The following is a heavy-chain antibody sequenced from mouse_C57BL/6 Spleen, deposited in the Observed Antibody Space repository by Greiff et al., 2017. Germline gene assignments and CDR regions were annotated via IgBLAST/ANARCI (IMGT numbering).Heavy chain of an antibody. CDR3: ASSTMITTPALYAMDY. CDR2: IWSDGST. Sequence: VKLMESGPGLVAPSQSLSITCTVSGFSLTSYGVHWVRQPPGKGLEWLVVIWSDGSTTYNSALKSRLSISKDNSKSQVFLKMNSLQTDDTAMYYCASSTMITTPALYAMDYWGQGTSVTVSS. V-gene: IGHV2-6*03. D-gene: IGHD2-4*01. CDR1: GFSLTSYG. J-gene: IGHJ4*01.